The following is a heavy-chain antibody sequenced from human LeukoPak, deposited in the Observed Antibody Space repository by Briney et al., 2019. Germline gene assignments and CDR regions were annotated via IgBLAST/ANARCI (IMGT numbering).Heavy chain of an antibody. CDR3: ARDNGDFPRAFDI. CDR2: SIHLFGTA. CDR1: GCTFSSYS. Sequence: GASVKVSCKASGCTFSSYSICWGRQAPAQRVEWMGRSIHLFGTANYAQKFQGRVTITTDESTSTDYMELGSLRSEDTAVYYCARDNGDFPRAFDIWGQGTMVTVSS. D-gene: IGHD4-17*01. J-gene: IGHJ3*02. V-gene: IGHV1-69*05.